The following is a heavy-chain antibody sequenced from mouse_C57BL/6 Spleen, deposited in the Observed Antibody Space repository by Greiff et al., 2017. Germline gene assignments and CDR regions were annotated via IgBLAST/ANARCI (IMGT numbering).Heavy chain of an antibody. D-gene: IGHD1-1*01. CDR2: INPNNGGT. CDR1: GYTFTDYY. Sequence: EVQLQQSGPELVKPGASVKISCKASGYTFTDYYMNWVKQSHGKSLEWIGDINPNNGGTSYNQKFKGKATLTVDKSSSTAYMELRSLTSEDSAVYYCASHYGSSPYFDYWGQGTTLTVSS. CDR3: ASHYGSSPYFDY. J-gene: IGHJ2*01. V-gene: IGHV1-26*01.